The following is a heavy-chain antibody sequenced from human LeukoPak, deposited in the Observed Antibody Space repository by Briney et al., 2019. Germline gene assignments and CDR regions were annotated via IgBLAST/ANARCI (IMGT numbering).Heavy chain of an antibody. CDR2: MNPNSGNT. V-gene: IGHV1-8*01. Sequence: ASVKVSCKASGYTFTSYDINWVRQATGQGLEWMGWMNPNSGNTGYAQKFQGRVTMTRNTSISTAYMELSSLRSEDTAVYYCARGLYYYGSGSYYEYYYYYGMDVWGQGTTVTVSS. D-gene: IGHD3-10*01. J-gene: IGHJ6*02. CDR1: GYTFTSYD. CDR3: ARGLYYYGSGSYYEYYYYYGMDV.